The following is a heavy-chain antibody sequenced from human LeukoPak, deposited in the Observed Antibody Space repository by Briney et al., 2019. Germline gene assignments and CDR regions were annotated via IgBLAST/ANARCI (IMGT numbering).Heavy chain of an antibody. Sequence: PGGSLRLSCAASGFTFSSYAMHWVRQAPGKGLEWVAVISYDGSNKYYADSVKGRFTISRDNSKNTLYLQMNSLRAEDTAVYYCARVLGVYCSGGSCRGLLWDAFDIWGQGTMVTVSS. CDR3: ARVLGVYCSGGSCRGLLWDAFDI. CDR2: ISYDGSNK. CDR1: GFTFSSYA. J-gene: IGHJ3*02. V-gene: IGHV3-30-3*01. D-gene: IGHD2-15*01.